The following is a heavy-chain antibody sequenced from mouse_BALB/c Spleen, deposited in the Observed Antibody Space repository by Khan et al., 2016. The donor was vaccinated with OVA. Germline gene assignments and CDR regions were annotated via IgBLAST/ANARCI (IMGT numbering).Heavy chain of an antibody. V-gene: IGHV1S135*01. CDR2: IDPFSGDT. J-gene: IGHJ3*01. D-gene: IGHD2-3*01. CDR1: GYSFTSYY. CDR3: TRHGYFAWFTY. Sequence: VQLKESGPELMKPGASVKISCKASGYSFTSYYIHWVMESHGKSLEWIGYIDPFSGDTTYNQKFKGKATLTVDKSSSTAYILLSNLTSEDSAVYYCTRHGYFAWFTYGGQGTLVTVSA.